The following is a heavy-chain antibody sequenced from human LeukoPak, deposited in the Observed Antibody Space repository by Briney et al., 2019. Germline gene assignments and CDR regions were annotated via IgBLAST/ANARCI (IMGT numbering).Heavy chain of an antibody. CDR2: IKSKTDGGTT. J-gene: IGHJ2*01. V-gene: IGHV3-15*01. D-gene: IGHD1-1*01. CDR1: GFTFSNAW. CDR3: AGRDTTGYVPREWDYWFFDL. Sequence: KSGGSLRLSCAASGFTFSNAWMSWVRQAPGKGLEWCGRIKSKTDGGTTDYAAPVKGRFTISRDDSKNTLYLQMNSLKTEDTAVYYCAGRDTTGYVPREWDYWFFDLWGRGTLVTVSS.